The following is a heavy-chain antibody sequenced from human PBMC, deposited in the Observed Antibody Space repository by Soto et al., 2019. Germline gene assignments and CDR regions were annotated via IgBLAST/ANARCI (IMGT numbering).Heavy chain of an antibody. CDR3: ATVPDY. CDR1: GGSIRSGGYS. V-gene: IGHV4-30-2*01. J-gene: IGHJ4*02. Sequence: QLQLQESGSGLVKPSQTLSLTCAVSGGSIRSGGYSWSWIRQPPGKGLEWIGYIYHSGSTYYNPSLKSRVSIAVDRSKNQFSVQLSSVTAADTAVYYCATVPDYWGQGPLVSVSS. CDR2: IYHSGST.